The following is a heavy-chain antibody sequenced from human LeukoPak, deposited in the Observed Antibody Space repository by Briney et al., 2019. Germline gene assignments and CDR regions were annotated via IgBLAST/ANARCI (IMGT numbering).Heavy chain of an antibody. CDR2: IRSKAYGETA. V-gene: IGHV3-49*03. CDR1: GFTFGDYA. J-gene: IGHJ4*02. CDR3: TRVRGAYNLYDY. D-gene: IGHD1-1*01. Sequence: GGSLRLSCTASGFTFGDYAMSWIRQAPGKGLEWVGFIRSKAYGETADYAASVKGRFTISRDDSKAIAYLQMNSLKTEDTAVYHCTRVRGAYNLYDYWGQGTLDTVSS.